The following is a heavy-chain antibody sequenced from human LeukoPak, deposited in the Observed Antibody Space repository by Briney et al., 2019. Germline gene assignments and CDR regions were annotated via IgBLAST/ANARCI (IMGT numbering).Heavy chain of an antibody. CDR1: DGSISNSRSYY. CDR2: IYFSGTT. D-gene: IGHD1-7*01. Sequence: SETLSLTCSVSDGSISNSRSYYWGWIRQPPGKGLEWIGSIYFSGTTYYNPSLKSRVSMPIDTSKNEFSLTLRSVTAADTAVYYCARDSVRLAGTVFPDSWGQGTLVTVSS. CDR3: ARDSVRLAGTVFPDS. V-gene: IGHV4-39*07. J-gene: IGHJ4*02.